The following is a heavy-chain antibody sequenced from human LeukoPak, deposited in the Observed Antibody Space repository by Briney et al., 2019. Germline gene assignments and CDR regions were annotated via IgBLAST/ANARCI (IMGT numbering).Heavy chain of an antibody. J-gene: IGHJ4*02. CDR2: IYYSGST. Sequence: SETLSLTCTVSGGSISSNSYYWGWLRGPPGQGLEGLGSIYYSGSTYYNPSLKSRVTISVDTSKNQSSLKLSSVTAADTAVYYCARRDPGPVRYYFDYWGQGTLVTVSS. CDR1: GGSISSNSYY. CDR3: ARRDPGPVRYYFDY. D-gene: IGHD2-21*02. V-gene: IGHV4-39*01.